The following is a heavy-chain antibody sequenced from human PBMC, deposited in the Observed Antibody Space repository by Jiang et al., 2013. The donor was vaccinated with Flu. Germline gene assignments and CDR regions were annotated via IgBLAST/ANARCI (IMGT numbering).Heavy chain of an antibody. J-gene: IGHJ4*02. CDR3: ANRDGYMVDY. V-gene: IGHV5-51*01. Sequence: GWVRQMPGKGLEWMGIIYPGDSDTRYSPSFQGQVTISADKSISTAYLQWSSLKASDTAMYYCANRDGYMVDYWGQGTLVTVSS. CDR2: IYPGDSDT. D-gene: IGHD5-24*01.